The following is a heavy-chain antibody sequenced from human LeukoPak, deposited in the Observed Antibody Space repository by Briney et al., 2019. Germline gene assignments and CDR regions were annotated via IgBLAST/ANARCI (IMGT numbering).Heavy chain of an antibody. CDR3: ARAPYYYDSSGEKAWFDP. J-gene: IGHJ5*02. CDR2: ISGYNGNT. Sequence: ASVKVSCKASDYTYTSYGISWVRQAPGQGLEWMGWISGYNGNTNYAQKFQARVTMTTDTSTTTAYMELRSLRSDDTAVYYCARAPYYYDSSGEKAWFDPWGQGTLVTVSS. D-gene: IGHD3-22*01. CDR1: DYTYTSYG. V-gene: IGHV1-18*01.